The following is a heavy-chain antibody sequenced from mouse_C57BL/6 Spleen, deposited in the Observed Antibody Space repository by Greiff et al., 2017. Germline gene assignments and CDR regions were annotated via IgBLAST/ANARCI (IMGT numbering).Heavy chain of an antibody. V-gene: IGHV3-6*01. CDR2: ISYDGSN. CDR3: ARGEGTYDDY. D-gene: IGHD2-14*01. CDR1: GYSITSGYY. Sequence: EVKLEESGPGLVKPSQSLSLTCSVTGYSITSGYYWNWIRQFPGNKLEWMGYISYDGSNNYNPSLKNRISITRDTSKNQFFLKLNSVTTEDTATYYCARGEGTYDDYWGQGTTLTVSS. J-gene: IGHJ2*01.